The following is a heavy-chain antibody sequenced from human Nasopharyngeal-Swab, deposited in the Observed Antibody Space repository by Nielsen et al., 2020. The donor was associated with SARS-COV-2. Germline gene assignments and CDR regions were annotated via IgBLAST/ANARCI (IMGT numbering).Heavy chain of an antibody. CDR2: INHSGRT. CDR1: GGSFRGYS. CDR3: ARGGGIAARRAVYYFDL. D-gene: IGHD6-6*01. Sequence: SQTLSLTCAVYGGSFRGYSWSWIRQPPGKGLEWHGEINHSGRTNYNPSLKSRVTISVETSKNQFSLKLSSVTAADTAVYYCARGGGIAARRAVYYFDLWGRGTLVTVSS. J-gene: IGHJ2*01. V-gene: IGHV4-34*01.